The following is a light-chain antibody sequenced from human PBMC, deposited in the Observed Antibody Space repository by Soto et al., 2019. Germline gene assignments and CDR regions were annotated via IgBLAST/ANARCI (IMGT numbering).Light chain of an antibody. CDR1: QCVSGN. V-gene: IGKV3-15*01. CDR2: GAS. CDR3: QQYNNWPPA. J-gene: IGKJ1*01. Sequence: EIVMTQSPATLSVSPGERATLACRASQCVSGNLAWYQQKPGQAPRLLIYGASTRATAIPARFSGSGSGTEFPLTISSLQSEDFVVYDCQQYNNWPPACGQGTKVDIK.